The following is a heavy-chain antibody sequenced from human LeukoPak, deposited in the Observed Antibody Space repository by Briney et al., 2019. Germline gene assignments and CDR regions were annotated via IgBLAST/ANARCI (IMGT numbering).Heavy chain of an antibody. D-gene: IGHD5-12*01. CDR3: ATVGGYDYPTLYY. J-gene: IGHJ4*02. CDR1: GGTFSSYA. CDR2: FDPEDGET. Sequence: ASVKVSCKASGGTFSSYAISWVRQAPGKGLEWMGGFDPEDGETIYAQKFQGRVTMTEDTSTDTAYMELSSLRSEDTAVYYCATVGGYDYPTLYYWGQGTLVTVSS. V-gene: IGHV1-24*01.